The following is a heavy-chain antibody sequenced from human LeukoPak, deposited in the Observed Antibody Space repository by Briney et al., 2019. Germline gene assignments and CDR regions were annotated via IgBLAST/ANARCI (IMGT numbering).Heavy chain of an antibody. CDR3: VTDLNWNYGDPPY. J-gene: IGHJ4*02. CDR2: ISDTGMTI. Sequence: GGSLRLSCEAPGFSINAYYLNWIRQAPGKGLEWVSYISDTGMTIKYADSVKGRFTISKDTAKNSFYLQMDSLRDEDTAVYYCVTDLNWNYGDPPYWGQGALVAVST. V-gene: IGHV3-11*04. D-gene: IGHD1-7*01. CDR1: GFSINAYY.